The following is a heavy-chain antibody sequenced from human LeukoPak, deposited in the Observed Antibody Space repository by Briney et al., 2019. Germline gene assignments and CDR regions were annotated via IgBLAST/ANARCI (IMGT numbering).Heavy chain of an antibody. D-gene: IGHD1-14*01. CDR1: GYTFSSYW. CDR2: IKQDGSEK. CDR3: AMNPHF. J-gene: IGHJ4*02. V-gene: IGHV3-7*01. Sequence: PGGSLRLSCAASGYTFSSYWMNWVRHAPGKGLEWVANIKQDGSEKNYVDSVKGRFTISRDNAKNSVYLQRNSLRAEDTAVYYCAMNPHFWGQGTLVTVSS.